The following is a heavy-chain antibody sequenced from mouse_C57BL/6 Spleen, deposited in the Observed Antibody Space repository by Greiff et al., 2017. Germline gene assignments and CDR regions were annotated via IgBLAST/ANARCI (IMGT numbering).Heavy chain of an antibody. J-gene: IGHJ2*01. CDR1: GYTFTSYW. CDR2: LNPSSGYT. V-gene: IGHV1-7*01. CDR3: AKEEHLDLDY. Sequence: VKLQESGAELVKPGASVKLSCKASGYTFTSYWMPWVKQRPGQGLEWIGYLNPSSGYTKYNQKFKDKATLTADKSSSTAYMQLSSLTYEDYAVYNCAKEEHLDLDYWGQGTTLTVSS.